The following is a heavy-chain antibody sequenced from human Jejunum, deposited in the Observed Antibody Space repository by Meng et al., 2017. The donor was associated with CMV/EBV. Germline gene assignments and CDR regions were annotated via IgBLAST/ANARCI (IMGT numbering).Heavy chain of an antibody. D-gene: IGHD2-2*01. Sequence: FSTYDMHWVSQATGKGLEWVSGIGTVGDTYYPDSVKGRFTISRDNAKNSLYMQMDSLRAEDTAVYYCAREALGGFAMPMTRTEFDSWGQGTLVTVSS. CDR1: FSTYD. CDR3: AREALGGFAMPMTRTEFDS. V-gene: IGHV3-13*01. J-gene: IGHJ4*02. CDR2: IGTVGDT.